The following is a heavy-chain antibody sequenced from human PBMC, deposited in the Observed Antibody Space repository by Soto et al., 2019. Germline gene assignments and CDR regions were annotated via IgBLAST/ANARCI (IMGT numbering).Heavy chain of an antibody. CDR2: IYNSGNT. V-gene: IGHV4-39*01. J-gene: IGHJ4*02. Sequence: QMQLQESGPGLVKPSETVSLTCTVSGSSISSSTYYWGWMRQPPGKGMEWIGSIYNSGNTYYNPSLKSRITISVDTSKNQFSLKLSSVTAADTAVYYCARQSVVVVVAATHYWGQGTLVTVSS. CDR3: ARQSVVVVVAATHY. D-gene: IGHD2-15*01. CDR1: GSSISSSTYY.